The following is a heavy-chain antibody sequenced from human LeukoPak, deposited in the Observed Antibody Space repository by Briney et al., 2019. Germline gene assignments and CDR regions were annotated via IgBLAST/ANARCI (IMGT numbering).Heavy chain of an antibody. CDR3: ARDRGLDGSDQLDS. D-gene: IGHD3-10*01. Sequence: SETLSLTCTVSGGSISGYHWMWIRQPAGKGLEWIGRINSNGDTVYNPSLKSRATMSLDMTNNQFSLKLSSVTAADTAVYYCARDRGLDGSDQLDSWGPGTLVTVSS. J-gene: IGHJ5*01. V-gene: IGHV4-4*07. CDR1: GGSISGYH. CDR2: INSNGDT.